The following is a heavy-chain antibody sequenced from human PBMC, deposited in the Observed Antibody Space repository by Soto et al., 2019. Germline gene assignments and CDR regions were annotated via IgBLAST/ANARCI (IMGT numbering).Heavy chain of an antibody. J-gene: IGHJ3*02. CDR2: INAGNGNT. D-gene: IGHD3-22*01. Sequence: ASVKVSCKASGYTFTSYAMHWVRQAPGQRLEWMGWINAGNGNTKYSQKFQGRVTITRDTSASTAYMELSSLRSEDTAVYYCARGITYYYDSSGYYGLFDIWGQGTMVT. CDR3: ARGITYYYDSSGYYGLFDI. CDR1: GYTFTSYA. V-gene: IGHV1-3*01.